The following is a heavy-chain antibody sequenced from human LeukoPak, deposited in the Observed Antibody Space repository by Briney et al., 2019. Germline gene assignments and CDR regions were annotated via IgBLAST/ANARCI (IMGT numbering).Heavy chain of an antibody. D-gene: IGHD3-10*01. V-gene: IGHV3-64*01. CDR3: VFGDFFDY. CDR2: VNSDGSST. Sequence: PGGSLRLSCAASGFTFSSYAMSWVRQAPGKGLEYVSGVNSDGSSTYYANSVKGRFTISRDNSKNTLYLQMGSLRPEDMAIYYCVFGDFFDYWGHGTLVTVSS. J-gene: IGHJ4*01. CDR1: GFTFSSYA.